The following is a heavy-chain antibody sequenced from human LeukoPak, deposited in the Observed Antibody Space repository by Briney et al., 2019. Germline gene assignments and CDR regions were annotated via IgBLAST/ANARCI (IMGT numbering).Heavy chain of an antibody. D-gene: IGHD2-2*02. V-gene: IGHV3-9*03. CDR2: ISWNSGSI. Sequence: GRSLRLSCAASGFTFSSYGMHWVRQAPGKGLEWVSGISWNSGSIGYADSVKGRFTISRDNAKNSLYLQMNSLGAEDMALYYCAKDNVRLVPAAIGPWYFDLWGRGTLVTVSS. CDR1: GFTFSSYG. J-gene: IGHJ2*01. CDR3: AKDNVRLVPAAIGPWYFDL.